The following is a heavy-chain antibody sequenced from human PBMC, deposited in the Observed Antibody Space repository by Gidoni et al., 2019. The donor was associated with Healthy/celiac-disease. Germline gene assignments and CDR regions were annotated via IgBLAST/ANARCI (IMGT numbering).Heavy chain of an antibody. V-gene: IGHV1-18*01. CDR1: GYTFTSSV. J-gene: IGHJ3*02. CDR3: ARDVQDIVVVVAAKFSGVDAFDI. Sequence: QVQLVQSGAEVKKPGASVKVSCKASGYTFTSSVISWVRQAPGQGLEWMGWISAYNGNTNYAQKLQGRVTMTTDTSTSTAYMELRSLRSDDTAVYYCARDVQDIVVVVAAKFSGVDAFDIWGQGTMVTVSS. D-gene: IGHD2-15*01. CDR2: ISAYNGNT.